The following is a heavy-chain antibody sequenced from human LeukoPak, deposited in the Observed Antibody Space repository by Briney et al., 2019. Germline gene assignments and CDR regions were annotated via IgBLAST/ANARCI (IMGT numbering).Heavy chain of an antibody. CDR3: AGDIDFKIDC. J-gene: IGHJ4*02. V-gene: IGHV3-74*03. D-gene: IGHD3-9*01. CDR1: GFTFSTYP. Sequence: GGSLRLSCAASGFTFSTYPMHWVRQAPGEGLVWVSRISHDGTVTTYADSVKGRFTITRDNAKNTLYLQMNSLRAEDAAVYFCAGDIDFKIDCWGQGTPLTVSS. CDR2: ISHDGTVT.